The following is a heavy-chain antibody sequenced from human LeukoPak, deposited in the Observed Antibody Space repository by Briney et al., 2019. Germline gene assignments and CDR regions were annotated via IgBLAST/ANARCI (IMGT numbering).Heavy chain of an antibody. CDR3: ARSLGVTGYCSSTSCYIDY. CDR2: IWYDGSNK. Sequence: GGSLRLSCAASGFTFSSYGMHWVRQAPGKGLEWVAVIWYDGSNKYYADSVKGRFTISRDNSKNTLYLQMNSLRAEDTAVYYCARSLGVTGYCSSTSCYIDYWGQGTLATVSS. CDR1: GFTFSSYG. V-gene: IGHV3-33*01. D-gene: IGHD2-2*02. J-gene: IGHJ4*02.